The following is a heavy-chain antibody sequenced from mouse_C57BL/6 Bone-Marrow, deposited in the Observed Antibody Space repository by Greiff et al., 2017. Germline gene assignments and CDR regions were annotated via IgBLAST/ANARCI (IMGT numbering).Heavy chain of an antibody. CDR3: ARHYGSSYDDY. D-gene: IGHD1-1*01. V-gene: IGHV1-26*01. Sequence: EVQLQQSGPELVKPGASVKISCKASGYTFTDYYMNWVKQSHGKSLEWIGDINPNNGGTSYNQKFKGKATLTVDKSSSTAYMELRSLTSEDSAVYYCARHYGSSYDDYWGQGTTLTVSS. J-gene: IGHJ2*01. CDR1: GYTFTDYY. CDR2: INPNNGGT.